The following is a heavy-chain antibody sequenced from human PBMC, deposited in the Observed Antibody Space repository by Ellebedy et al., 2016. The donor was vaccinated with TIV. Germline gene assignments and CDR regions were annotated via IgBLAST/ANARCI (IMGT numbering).Heavy chain of an antibody. CDR1: GFSFSTYW. V-gene: IGHV3-23*01. Sequence: PGGSLRLSCAVSGFSFSTYWMSWVRQAPGKGLEWVSAISDSGSTTYYADSVKGRFTISRDNSKNTLYLRMDSLRVEDTAIYYSADEPWGVGPAFDIWGQGTMVTVSS. CDR3: ADEPWGVGPAFDI. D-gene: IGHD1-26*01. CDR2: ISDSGSTT. J-gene: IGHJ3*02.